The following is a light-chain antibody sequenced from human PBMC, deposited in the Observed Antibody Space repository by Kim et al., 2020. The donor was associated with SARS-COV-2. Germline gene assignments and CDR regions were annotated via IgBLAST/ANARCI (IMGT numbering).Light chain of an antibody. J-gene: IGKJ4*01. CDR3: HQTTSVPLT. Sequence: VTPEGKVTSTCRASEDITTNLHWYQKKPEQSPKLLLKYASQSVSGVPSRFSGSGSGTDFTLNINGLEAEDAATYFCHQTTSVPLTFGGGTKVDIK. V-gene: IGKV6-21*01. CDR1: EDITTN. CDR2: YAS.